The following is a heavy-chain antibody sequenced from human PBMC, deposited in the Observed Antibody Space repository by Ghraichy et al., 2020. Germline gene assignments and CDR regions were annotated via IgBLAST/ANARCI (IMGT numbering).Heavy chain of an antibody. CDR2: IYSGGST. D-gene: IGHD6-19*01. CDR3: ARDIDSSGWYKYAFDI. V-gene: IGHV3-66*02. Sequence: GGSLRLSCAASGFTVSSNYMRWVRQAPGKGLEWVSVIYSGGSTYYADSVKGRFTISRDNSKNTLYLQMNSLRAEDTAVYYCARDIDSSGWYKYAFDIWGQGTMVTVSS. J-gene: IGHJ3*02. CDR1: GFTVSSNY.